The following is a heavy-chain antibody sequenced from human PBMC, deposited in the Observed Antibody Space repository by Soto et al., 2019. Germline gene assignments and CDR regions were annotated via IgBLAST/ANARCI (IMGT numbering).Heavy chain of an antibody. CDR1: GFTFSSYS. Sequence: EVQLVESGGGLVKPGGSLRLSCAASGFTFSSYSMNWVRQAPGKGLEWVSSISSSSSYIYYADSVKGRFTISRDNAKNSRYLKMNSLRAEDTAVYYCARDQPVYSYGYGLGYWGQGTLVTVSS. V-gene: IGHV3-21*01. J-gene: IGHJ4*02. D-gene: IGHD5-18*01. CDR2: ISSSSSYI. CDR3: ARDQPVYSYGYGLGY.